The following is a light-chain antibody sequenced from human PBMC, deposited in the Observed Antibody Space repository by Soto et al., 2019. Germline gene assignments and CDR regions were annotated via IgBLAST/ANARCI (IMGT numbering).Light chain of an antibody. J-gene: IGKJ5*01. V-gene: IGKV3-20*01. CDR1: ERIYSAY. Sequence: EIVLTQSPGTLSLSPGERATLSCRASERIYSAYLGWYQQKPGQAPRLLIYGTSSRATGIPDRFSGSGSGTDFTLTISRLEPEDFAVYYCRQYGNSPITFGQGTRLEIK. CDR2: GTS. CDR3: RQYGNSPIT.